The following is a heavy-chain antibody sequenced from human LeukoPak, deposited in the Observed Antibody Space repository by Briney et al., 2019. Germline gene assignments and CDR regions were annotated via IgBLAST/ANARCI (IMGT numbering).Heavy chain of an antibody. J-gene: IGHJ3*02. D-gene: IGHD3-3*01. V-gene: IGHV3-11*01. CDR2: ISSSGSTI. CDR3: ARERRLEAFDI. Sequence: GGSLRLSCAASGFTSSDYYMSWIRQAPGKGLEWVSYISSSGSTIYYADSVKGRFTISRDNAKNSLYLQMNSLRAEDTAVYYCARERRLEAFDIWGQGTMVTVSS. CDR1: GFTSSDYY.